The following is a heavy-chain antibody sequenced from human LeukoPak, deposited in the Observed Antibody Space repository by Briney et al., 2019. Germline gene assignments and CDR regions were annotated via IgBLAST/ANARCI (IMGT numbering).Heavy chain of an antibody. J-gene: IGHJ4*02. V-gene: IGHV3-33*01. CDR1: GFTFSSYG. CDR3: ASGSYYAFNY. D-gene: IGHD1-26*01. CDR2: IWYDGSNK. Sequence: GGSLRLSRAASGFTFSSYGMHWVRQAPGKGLEWVAVIWYDGSNKYYADSVKGRFTISRDNSKNALYLQMNSLRAEDTAVYYCASGSYYAFNYWGQGTLVTVSS.